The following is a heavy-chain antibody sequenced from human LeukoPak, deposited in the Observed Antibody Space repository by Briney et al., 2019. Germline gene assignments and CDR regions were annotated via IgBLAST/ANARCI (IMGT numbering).Heavy chain of an antibody. CDR1: GYTFTSYA. V-gene: IGHV1-3*01. D-gene: IGHD4-17*01. CDR3: ARAPSYGDYVLTTDKNAFDI. J-gene: IGHJ3*02. Sequence: ASVKVPCKASGYTFTSYAMHWVRQAPGQRLEWMGWINAGNGNTKYSQKFQGRVTITRDTSASTAYMELSSLRSEDTAVYYCARAPSYGDYVLTTDKNAFDIWGQGTMVTVSS. CDR2: INAGNGNT.